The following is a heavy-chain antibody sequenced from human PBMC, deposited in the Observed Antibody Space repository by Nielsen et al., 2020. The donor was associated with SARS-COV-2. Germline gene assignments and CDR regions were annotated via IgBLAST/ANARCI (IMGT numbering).Heavy chain of an antibody. CDR1: GFTFSSYA. J-gene: IGHJ4*02. CDR3: ARDAYYDSSGYYSVY. CDR2: ISYDGSNK. V-gene: IGHV3-30*04. D-gene: IGHD3-22*01. Sequence: GESLKISCAASGFTFSSYAMHWVRQAPGKGLEWVAVISYDGSNKYYADSVKGRFTISRDNSKNTLYLQMNSLRAEDTAVYYCARDAYYDSSGYYSVYWGQGTLVTVSS.